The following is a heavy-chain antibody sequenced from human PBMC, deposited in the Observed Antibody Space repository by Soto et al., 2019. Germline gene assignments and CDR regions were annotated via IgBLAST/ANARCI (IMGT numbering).Heavy chain of an antibody. J-gene: IGHJ4*02. CDR3: ARDHPHSYGVYYFDY. CDR1: GGSISSGGYY. V-gene: IGHV4-61*08. D-gene: IGHD5-18*01. Sequence: PSETLSLTCTVSGGSISSGGYYWNWIRQHPGKGLEWIGYIYSSGSTHYNPSLQSRVTISIDTSKNQVSLKVNSVTAADTAVYYCARDHPHSYGVYYFDYWGQGTPVTVSS. CDR2: IYSSGST.